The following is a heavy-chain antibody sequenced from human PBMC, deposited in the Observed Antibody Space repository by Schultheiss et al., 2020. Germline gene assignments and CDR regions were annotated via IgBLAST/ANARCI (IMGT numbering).Heavy chain of an antibody. J-gene: IGHJ4*02. D-gene: IGHD6-6*01. CDR2: INPSGGST. CDR1: GYSFTSYG. Sequence: GESLKISCKGSGYSFTSYGISWVRQAPGQGLEWMGIINPSGGSTSYAQKFQGRVTMTRDTSTSTVYMELSSLRSEDTALYYCAKDSGSSSSRGVDYWGQGNLGTVSS. CDR3: AKDSGSSSSRGVDY. V-gene: IGHV1-46*01.